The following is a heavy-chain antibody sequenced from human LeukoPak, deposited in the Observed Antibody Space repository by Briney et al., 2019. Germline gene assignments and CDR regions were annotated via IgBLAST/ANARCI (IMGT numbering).Heavy chain of an antibody. V-gene: IGHV1-2*02. J-gene: IGHJ6*02. D-gene: IGHD6-6*01. Sequence: GASVKVSCKASGYTFTGYYMHWVRQAPGQGLKWRGGFTPTSGGTNYAQKLQGRVTMTTDTSTSTAYMELRSLRSDDTAVYYCARDRPDSSSSRSYYYYGMDVWGQGTTVTVSS. CDR2: FTPTSGGT. CDR1: GYTFTGYY. CDR3: ARDRPDSSSSRSYYYYGMDV.